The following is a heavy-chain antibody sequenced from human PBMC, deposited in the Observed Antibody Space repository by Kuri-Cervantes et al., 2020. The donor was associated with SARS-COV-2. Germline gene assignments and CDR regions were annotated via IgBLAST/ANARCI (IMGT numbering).Heavy chain of an antibody. CDR3: AGSVGRIFGAVIGESRSYDGMDV. V-gene: IGHV4-4*07. J-gene: IGHJ6*02. CDR2: IYTSGST. CDR1: GCSISSYY. D-gene: IGHD3-3*02. Sequence: SETLSLTCTVSGCSISSYYWSWIRQPAGKGLEWMGRIYTSGSTNYNPSLKSRVTMSVDTSKNQFSLKLSSGTAADAAVYYCAGSVGRIFGAVIGESRSYDGMDVWGQGTTVTVSS.